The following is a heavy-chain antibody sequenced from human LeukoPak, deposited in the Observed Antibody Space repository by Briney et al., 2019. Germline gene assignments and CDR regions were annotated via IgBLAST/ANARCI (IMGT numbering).Heavy chain of an antibody. Sequence: PSETLSLTCAVYGGSFSGYYWSWIRQPPGKGLEWIGYIYYSGSTDYNPSLKSRVTISVDTSKNQFSLKLSSVTAADTAVYYCARVRDYYDSSGYFTYLDYYYYMDVWGKGTTVTVSS. CDR2: IYYSGST. CDR3: ARVRDYYDSSGYFTYLDYYYYMDV. V-gene: IGHV4-59*01. J-gene: IGHJ6*03. D-gene: IGHD3-22*01. CDR1: GGSFSGYY.